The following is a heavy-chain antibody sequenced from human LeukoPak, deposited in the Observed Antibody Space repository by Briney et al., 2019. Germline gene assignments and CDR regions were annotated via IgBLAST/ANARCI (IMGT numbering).Heavy chain of an antibody. CDR1: GLTFSSYA. J-gene: IGHJ1*01. CDR3: ARWSIAAAGTEYFQH. Sequence: GSLRLSCAASGLTFSSYAMSWVRQPPGKGLEWIGEINHSGSTNYNPSLKSRVTISVDTSKNQFSLKLSSVTAADTAVYYCARWSIAAAGTEYFQHWGQGTLVTVSS. D-gene: IGHD6-13*01. V-gene: IGHV4-34*01. CDR2: INHSGST.